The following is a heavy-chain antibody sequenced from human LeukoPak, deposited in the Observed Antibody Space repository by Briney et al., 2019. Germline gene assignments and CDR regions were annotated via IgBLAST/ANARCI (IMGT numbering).Heavy chain of an antibody. D-gene: IGHD2-2*01. CDR2: MNPNSGNT. J-gene: IGHJ6*03. CDR1: GYTFTSYD. Sequence: GASVKVSCKASGYTFTSYDINWVRQATGQGLEWMGWMNPNSGNTGYAQKFQGRVTMTRNTSISTAYMELSSLRSEDTAVYYCARVPAAIIPYYYYMDVWGKGTTVTVSS. V-gene: IGHV1-8*01. CDR3: ARVPAAIIPYYYYMDV.